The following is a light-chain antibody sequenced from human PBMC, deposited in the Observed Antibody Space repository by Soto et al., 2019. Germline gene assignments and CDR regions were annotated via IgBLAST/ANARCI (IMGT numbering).Light chain of an antibody. CDR2: NSD. V-gene: IGLV1-44*01. CDR1: SSNIGSNS. CDR3: AAWDDSLIGPV. Sequence: LTQPPSASGTPGQRVTISCSGTSSNIGSNSVSWYYHLPGTAPKLLVYNSDQRPSGVPDRFSGSKSDTSASLAISGLQSEDEADYYCAAWDDSLIGPVFGGGTKVTVL. J-gene: IGLJ2*01.